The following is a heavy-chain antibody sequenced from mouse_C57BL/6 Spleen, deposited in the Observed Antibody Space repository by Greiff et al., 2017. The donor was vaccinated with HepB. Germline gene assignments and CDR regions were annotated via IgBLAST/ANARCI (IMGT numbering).Heavy chain of an antibody. Sequence: EVQLQQSGPVLVKPGASVKMSCKASGYTFTDYYMNWVKQSHGKSLEWIGVINPYNGGTSYNQKFKGKATLTVDKSSSTAYMELISLTSEDSAVYYCARGDYYGSSTFAYWGQGTLVTVSA. CDR1: GYTFTDYY. CDR3: ARGDYYGSSTFAY. D-gene: IGHD1-1*01. J-gene: IGHJ3*01. CDR2: INPYNGGT. V-gene: IGHV1-19*01.